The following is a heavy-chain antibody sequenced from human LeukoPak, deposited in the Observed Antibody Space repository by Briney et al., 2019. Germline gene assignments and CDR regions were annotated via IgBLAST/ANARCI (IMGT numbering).Heavy chain of an antibody. D-gene: IGHD3-22*01. J-gene: IGHJ3*02. Sequence: GGSLRLSCAVSGFTFTDTYMTWIRQAPGKGLESLSYISPSGTDISYADSVKGRFTISRDNSKNTLYLQMNSLRAEDTAVYYCAKMLLIYYDTSGGAFDIWGQGTMVTVSS. V-gene: IGHV3-11*01. CDR2: ISPSGTDI. CDR1: GFTFTDTY. CDR3: AKMLLIYYDTSGGAFDI.